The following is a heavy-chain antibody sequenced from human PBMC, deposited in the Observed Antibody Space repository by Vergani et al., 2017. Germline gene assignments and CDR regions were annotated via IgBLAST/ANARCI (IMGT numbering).Heavy chain of an antibody. Sequence: EVQLVESGGGLVQPGRSLRLSCTASGFTFGDYAMSWVRQAPGKGLEWVGFIRSKAYGGTTEYAASVKGRFTISRDDSKSIAYLQMNSLKTEDTAVYYCTRALGPQLRYFDWLPNDYWGQGTLVTVSS. V-gene: IGHV3-49*04. CDR3: TRALGPQLRYFDWLPNDY. CDR1: GFTFGDYA. CDR2: IRSKAYGGTT. J-gene: IGHJ4*02. D-gene: IGHD3-9*01.